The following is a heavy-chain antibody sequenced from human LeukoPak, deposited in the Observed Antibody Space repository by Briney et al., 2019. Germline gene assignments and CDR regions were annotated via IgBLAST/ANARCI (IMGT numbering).Heavy chain of an antibody. CDR3: ARVGLVRAFDI. J-gene: IGHJ3*02. D-gene: IGHD6-6*01. CDR1: GFTFSGYA. Sequence: GGSLRLSRAASGFTFSGYAMHWVRPAPGRGLEYVSASTNNGGSTYYADSVKGRFTVSRDNSTNTLYLQMGSLRAEYMAVYHCARVGLVRAFDIWGQGKMLTVSS. CDR2: STNNGGST. V-gene: IGHV3-64*02.